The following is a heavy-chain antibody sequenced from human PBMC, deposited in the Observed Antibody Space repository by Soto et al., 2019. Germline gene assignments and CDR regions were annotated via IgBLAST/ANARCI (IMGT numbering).Heavy chain of an antibody. D-gene: IGHD5-12*01. J-gene: IGHJ3*02. CDR2: IYYSGST. CDR1: GGSISSSSYY. CDR3: ASIRGYSGYDAFDI. V-gene: IGHV4-39*01. Sequence: SETLSLTCTVSGGSISSSSYYWGWIRQPPGKGLEWIGSIYYSGSTYYNPSLKSRVTISVDTSKNQFSLKLSSVTAADTAVYYCASIRGYSGYDAFDIWGQGTMVTVSS.